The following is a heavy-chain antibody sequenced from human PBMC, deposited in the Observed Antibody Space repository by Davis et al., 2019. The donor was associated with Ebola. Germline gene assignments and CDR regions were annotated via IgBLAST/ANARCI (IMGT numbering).Heavy chain of an antibody. D-gene: IGHD2-21*02. V-gene: IGHV1-8*02. CDR3: ARDNRHIVVVTAIGGAFFDY. CDR2: MNPNSGNT. Sequence: ASVKVSCKASGYTFSAYPINWVRQATGQGLEWMGWMNPNSGNTGYAQKFQGRVTMTRNTSISTAYMELSSLRSEDTAVYYCARDNRHIVVVTAIGGAFFDYWGQGTLVTVSS. J-gene: IGHJ4*02. CDR1: GYTFSAYP.